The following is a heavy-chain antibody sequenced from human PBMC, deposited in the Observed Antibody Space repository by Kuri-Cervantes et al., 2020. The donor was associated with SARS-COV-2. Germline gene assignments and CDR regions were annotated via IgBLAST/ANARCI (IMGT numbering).Heavy chain of an antibody. D-gene: IGHD3-10*01. CDR1: GFTFSSYS. V-gene: IGHV3-48*02. Sequence: GESLKISCAASGFTFSSYSMNWVRQAPGKGLEWVSYISSSGSTIYYADSVKGRFTISRDNAKNSLYLQMNSLRDEDTAVYYCAKHYGSGLSYYYYGMDVWGQGTTVTVSS. CDR2: ISSSGSTI. CDR3: AKHYGSGLSYYYYGMDV. J-gene: IGHJ6*02.